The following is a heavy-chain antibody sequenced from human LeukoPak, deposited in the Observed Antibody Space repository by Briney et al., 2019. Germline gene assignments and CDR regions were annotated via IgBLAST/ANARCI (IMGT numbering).Heavy chain of an antibody. J-gene: IGHJ4*02. Sequence: SETLSLTCTVSGGSISSSSYYWGWIRQPPGKGLEWIGSIYYSGSTYYNPSLKSRVTISVDTSKNQFSLKLSSVTAADTAVYYCARLHQGNSDYWGQGTLVTVSS. V-gene: IGHV4-39*01. CDR2: IYYSGST. CDR1: GGSISSSSYY. CDR3: ARLHQGNSDY. D-gene: IGHD2-2*01.